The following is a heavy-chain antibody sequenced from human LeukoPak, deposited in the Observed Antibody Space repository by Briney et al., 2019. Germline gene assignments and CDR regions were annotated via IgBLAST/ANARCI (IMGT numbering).Heavy chain of an antibody. J-gene: IGHJ3*02. CDR2: ISPTGSTT. D-gene: IGHD5-18*01. V-gene: IGHV3-74*01. CDR3: AKDRGYSYGHDAFDI. Sequence: QAGGSLRLSCTASGFSFSGHWMHWARQLPGKGLVWVSRISPTGSTTSYADSVKGRFTVSRDNAKNSLYLQMNSLRAEDTALYYCAKDRGYSYGHDAFDIWGQGTMVTVSS. CDR1: GFSFSGHW.